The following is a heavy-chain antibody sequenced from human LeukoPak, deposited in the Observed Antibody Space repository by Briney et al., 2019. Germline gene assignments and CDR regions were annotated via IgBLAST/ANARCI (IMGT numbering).Heavy chain of an antibody. D-gene: IGHD3-10*01. CDR2: INHSGST. V-gene: IGHV4-34*01. J-gene: IGHJ6*03. Sequence: SETLSLTCAVYGGSFSGYYWSWIRQPPGKGLEWIGEINHSGSTNYNPPLKSRVTISVDTSKNQFSLKLSSVTAADTAVYYCARAMVRGHRRNYYYMDVWGKGTTVTVSS. CDR1: GGSFSGYY. CDR3: ARAMVRGHRRNYYYMDV.